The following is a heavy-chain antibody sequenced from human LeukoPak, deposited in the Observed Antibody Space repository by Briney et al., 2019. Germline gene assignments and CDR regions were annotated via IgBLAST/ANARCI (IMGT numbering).Heavy chain of an antibody. CDR1: GFSFSSHG. V-gene: IGHV3-23*01. J-gene: IGHJ4*02. CDR2: ISPRGDIT. D-gene: IGHD2-21*02. CDR3: ARSVGGDYVDGHLDY. Sequence: PGGTLRLSCAASGFSFSSHGMNWVRQAPGKGLEWVSGISPRGDITYYTDSVRGRFTISRDNFKNTLYLQMNSLRAEDTAVYYCARSVGGDYVDGHLDYWGQGTLVTVSS.